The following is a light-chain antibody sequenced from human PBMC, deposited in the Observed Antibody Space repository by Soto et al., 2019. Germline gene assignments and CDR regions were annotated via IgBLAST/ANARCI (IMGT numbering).Light chain of an antibody. CDR1: QSLNSN. CDR3: QQYDNWPPYT. Sequence: EIVMTQSPATLSVSPGERATLSCRASQSLNSNLAWYQQKPGQAPRLLIYGASTRATGIPARFSGSGSGTEFTLTNSSLQSGDFAVYYCQQYDNWPPYTFGQGTRLEIK. CDR2: GAS. J-gene: IGKJ2*01. V-gene: IGKV3-15*01.